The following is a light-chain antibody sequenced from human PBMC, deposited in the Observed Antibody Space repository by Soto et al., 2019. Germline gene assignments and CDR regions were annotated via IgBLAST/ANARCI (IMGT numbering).Light chain of an antibody. CDR2: GAS. CDR3: QQYGSSPGT. CDR1: QSITEK. J-gene: IGKJ1*01. Sequence: IVMTQSPDTLSVSPGERATLSCRASQSITEKVAWYQQKPGQAPRLLIYGASIRDTGIPDRFSGSGSGTDFTLTISRLEPEDFAVYYCQQYGSSPGTFGQGTKVDI. V-gene: IGKV3-20*01.